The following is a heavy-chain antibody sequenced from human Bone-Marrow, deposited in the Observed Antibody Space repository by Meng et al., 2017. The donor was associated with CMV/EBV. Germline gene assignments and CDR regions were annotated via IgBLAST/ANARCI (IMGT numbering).Heavy chain of an antibody. CDR1: GYTFTCYY. CDR2: INPNSGGT. J-gene: IGHJ6*02. CDR3: ARLTIFGVVSSMDV. D-gene: IGHD3-3*01. V-gene: IGHV1-2*02. Sequence: SGYTFTCYYMHWVRQAPGQGLEWMGWINPNSGGTNYAQKFQGRVTMTRDTSISTAYMELSRLRSDDTAVYYCARLTIFGVVSSMDVWGQGTTVTVSS.